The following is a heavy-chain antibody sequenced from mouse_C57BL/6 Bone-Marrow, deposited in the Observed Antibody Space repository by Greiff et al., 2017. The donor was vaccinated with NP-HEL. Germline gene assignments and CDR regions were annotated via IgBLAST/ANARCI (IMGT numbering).Heavy chain of an antibody. CDR1: GFTFSSYA. CDR2: ISDGGSYT. D-gene: IGHD1-2*01. CDR3: FYGGCFDY. V-gene: IGHV5-4*03. Sequence: EVKLMESGGGLVKPGGSLKPSCAASGFTFSSYAMSWVRQTPEKRLEWVATISDGGSYTYYPDDVKGRFTISRDNAKNNLYLQMSHLKSEDTAMYYCFYGGCFDYWGQGTTLTVSS. J-gene: IGHJ2*01.